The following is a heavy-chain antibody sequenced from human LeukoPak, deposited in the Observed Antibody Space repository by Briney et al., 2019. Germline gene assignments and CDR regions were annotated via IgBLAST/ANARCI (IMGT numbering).Heavy chain of an antibody. CDR3: ARDLSLPAAMFWFDP. D-gene: IGHD2-2*01. V-gene: IGHV1-18*01. CDR2: ISAYNGNT. CDR1: GYTFTSYG. Sequence: GASVKVSCKASGYTFTSYGISWVRQAPGRGLEWMGWISAYNGNTNYAQKLQGRVTMTTDTSTSTAYMELRSLRSDDTAVYYCARDLSLPAAMFWFDPWGQGTLVTVSS. J-gene: IGHJ5*02.